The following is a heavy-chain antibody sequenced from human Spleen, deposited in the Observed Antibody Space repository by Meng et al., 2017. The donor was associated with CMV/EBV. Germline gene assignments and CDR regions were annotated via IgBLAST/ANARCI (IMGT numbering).Heavy chain of an antibody. Sequence: GESLKISCAASGFTFSSYAMHWVRQAPGKGLEWVANIRFDGTNKYHADSVKGRFTISRDNSKNTLYLQMNSLRAEDTAVYYCARTLCSSTSCYYYYGMDVWGQGTTVTVSS. CDR1: GFTFSSYA. J-gene: IGHJ6*02. CDR2: IRFDGTNK. D-gene: IGHD2-2*01. CDR3: ARTLCSSTSCYYYYGMDV. V-gene: IGHV3-30*02.